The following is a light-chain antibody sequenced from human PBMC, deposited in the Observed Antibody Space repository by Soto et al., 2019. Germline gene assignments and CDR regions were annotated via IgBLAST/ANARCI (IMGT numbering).Light chain of an antibody. V-gene: IGLV2-8*01. CDR1: SSDVGGYNY. Sequence: QSALTQPPSASGSPGQSVTISCTGTSSDVGGYNYVSWYQQHPGKAPKLMIYDVSHRPSGVPDRFSGSKSGNTASLTVSGLQAEDEADYYCSSYAGTYIVFGTGTKLTVL. CDR3: SSYAGTYIV. CDR2: DVS. J-gene: IGLJ1*01.